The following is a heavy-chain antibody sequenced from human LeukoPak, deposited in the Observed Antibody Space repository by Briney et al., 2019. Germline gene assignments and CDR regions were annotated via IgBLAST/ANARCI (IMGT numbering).Heavy chain of an antibody. CDR1: GGSISSYY. CDR3: ARHDSYDSSGYYSGYFQH. D-gene: IGHD3-22*01. V-gene: IGHV4-59*08. CDR2: IYYSGST. Sequence: SGTLSLTCTVSGGSISSYYWSWIRQPPGKGLEWIGYIYYSGSTNYNPSLKSRVTISVDTSKKQFSLKLSSVTAADTAVYYCARHDSYDSSGYYSGYFQHWGQGTLVTVSS. J-gene: IGHJ1*01.